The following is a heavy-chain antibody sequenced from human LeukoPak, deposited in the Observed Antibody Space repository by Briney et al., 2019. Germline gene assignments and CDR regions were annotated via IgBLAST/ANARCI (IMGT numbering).Heavy chain of an antibody. J-gene: IGHJ6*02. V-gene: IGHV3-21*01. CDR3: ARALYYYGSGSLYGMDA. Sequence: GGSLRLSCAASGFTFSSYSMNWVRQAPGKGLEWVSSISSSSSYIYYADSVKGRFTISRDNAKNSLYLQMNSLRAEDTAVYYCARALYYYGSGSLYGMDAWGQGTTVTVSS. CDR1: GFTFSSYS. D-gene: IGHD3-10*01. CDR2: ISSSSSYI.